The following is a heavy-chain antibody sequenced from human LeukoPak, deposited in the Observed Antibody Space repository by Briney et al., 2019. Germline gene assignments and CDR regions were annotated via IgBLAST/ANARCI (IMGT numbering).Heavy chain of an antibody. J-gene: IGHJ5*02. Sequence: SETLSLTCTVSGGSISSSSYYWGWIRQPPGKGLEWIGSIYYSGSAYYNPSLKSRVTISVDTSKNQFSLKLSSVTAADTAVYYCARRNGGSCCFDPWGQGTLVTVSS. V-gene: IGHV4-39*01. CDR1: GGSISSSSYY. CDR3: ARRNGGSCCFDP. D-gene: IGHD2-15*01. CDR2: IYYSGSA.